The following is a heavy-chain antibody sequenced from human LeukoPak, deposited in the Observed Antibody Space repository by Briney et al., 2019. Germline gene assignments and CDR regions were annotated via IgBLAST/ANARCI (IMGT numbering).Heavy chain of an antibody. CDR1: GFTLSSYD. J-gene: IGHJ3*02. Sequence: GGSLRLSCAASGFTLSSYDMHWVRQGTGKGLEWVSAIGTAGDTYYPGSVKGRFTTSRENAKNSLYLQMNSLRVGDTAVYYCARGRGWGTFDIWGQGTMATVSS. CDR3: ARGRGWGTFDI. CDR2: IGTAGDT. D-gene: IGHD3-10*01. V-gene: IGHV3-13*04.